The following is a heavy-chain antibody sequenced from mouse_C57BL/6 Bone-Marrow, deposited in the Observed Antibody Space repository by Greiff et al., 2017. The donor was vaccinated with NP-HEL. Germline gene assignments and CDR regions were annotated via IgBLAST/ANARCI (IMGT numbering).Heavy chain of an antibody. CDR1: GYSITSGYY. Sequence: EVKLMESGPGLVKPSQSLSLTCSVTGYSITSGYYWNWIRQFPGNKLEWMGYISYDGSNNYNPSLKNRISLTRDTSKNQFFLKLNSVTTEDTATYYCAYDGYYFDYWGQGTTLTVSS. J-gene: IGHJ2*01. D-gene: IGHD2-3*01. V-gene: IGHV3-6*01. CDR3: AYDGYYFDY. CDR2: ISYDGSN.